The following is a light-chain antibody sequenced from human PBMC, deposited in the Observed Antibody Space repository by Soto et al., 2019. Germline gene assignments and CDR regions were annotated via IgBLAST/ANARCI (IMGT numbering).Light chain of an antibody. J-gene: IGLJ1*01. CDR3: NSYTSSRTYV. Sequence: QSLLTQPAPESGSPGQSITISCTRTRRDVGGYNFVTWYQQHPGKAPKLIICNVSQRPSGVSNRFSGSKSGNTASLTIAGLQAEDEADYYCNSYTSSRTYVFGTGTKVTVL. CDR1: RRDVGGYNF. V-gene: IGLV2-14*01. CDR2: NVS.